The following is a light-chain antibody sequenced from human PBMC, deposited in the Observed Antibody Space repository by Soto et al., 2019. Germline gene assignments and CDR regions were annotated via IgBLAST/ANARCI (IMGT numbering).Light chain of an antibody. CDR3: QQCDSSPVT. CDR1: QSVSSSY. J-gene: IGKJ2*01. CDR2: GVS. V-gene: IGKV3-20*01. Sequence: ENVLTQSPGTLSLSPGERATLSCRASQSVSSSYLNWYQQKRGQAPRLLIYGVSRRATDIPDRFSGSGSGPYFTLTISRLEPEDFAGYYCQQCDSSPVTFGQGTKLEIK.